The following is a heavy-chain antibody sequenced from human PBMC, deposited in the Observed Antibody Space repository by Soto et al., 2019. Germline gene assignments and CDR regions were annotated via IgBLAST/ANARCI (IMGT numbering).Heavy chain of an antibody. V-gene: IGHV4-30-4*01. J-gene: IGHJ4*02. Sequence: SETLSLTCTVSGGSISSGDYYWSWIRQSPGKGLEWIGHFYYSGSPYYNPSLKSRVTISVDTSKNQFSLKLSSVTAADTAVYYCARAQDDVDYVFDYWGQGTLVTAPQ. D-gene: IGHD4-17*01. CDR3: ARAQDDVDYVFDY. CDR2: FYYSGSP. CDR1: GGSISSGDYY.